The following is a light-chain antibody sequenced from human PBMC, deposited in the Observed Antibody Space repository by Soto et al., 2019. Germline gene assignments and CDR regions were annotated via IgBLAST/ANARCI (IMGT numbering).Light chain of an antibody. CDR2: GAS. V-gene: IGKV3-15*01. CDR1: QTLSVN. J-gene: IGKJ1*01. CDR3: HQYNDGPRT. Sequence: EIVVTQSPATLSVSPGESATLSCRATQTLSVNLAWYQQKPGQAPRLLIYGASRRATGIPARFSGSGSGKEFTLPISGLQSEDFAFYYCHQYNDGPRTFGKGTKV.